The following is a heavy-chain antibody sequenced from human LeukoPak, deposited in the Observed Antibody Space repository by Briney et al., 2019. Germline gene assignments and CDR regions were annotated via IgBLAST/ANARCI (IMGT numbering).Heavy chain of an antibody. D-gene: IGHD3-10*01. J-gene: IGHJ4*01. V-gene: IGHV3-30*18. CDR2: ISHDGSNK. Sequence: GGSLRLSCAASGFTFSSYGMLWVRQAPGKGLEWVAVISHDGSNKYYADSVKGHFTISRDNSKNPLYLQMNSLRAEDTAVYYCAKDPWGSGSDTSGWVDYWGHGTLVTVSS. CDR3: AKDPWGSGSDTSGWVDY. CDR1: GFTFSSYG.